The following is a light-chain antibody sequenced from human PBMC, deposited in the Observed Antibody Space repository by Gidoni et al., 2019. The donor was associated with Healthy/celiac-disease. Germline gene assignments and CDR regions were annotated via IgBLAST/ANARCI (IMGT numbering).Light chain of an antibody. CDR1: QSVSSSY. J-gene: IGKJ5*01. CDR2: GAS. CDR3: QQYGSSPPIT. Sequence: EIVLTQSPGTLSLAPGERATLSCRASQSVSSSYLAWYQQKPGQAPRLLSYGASSRATGIPDRFSGSASGTDFTLTISRLEPEDFAVYYCQQYGSSPPITFGQGTRLEIK. V-gene: IGKV3-20*01.